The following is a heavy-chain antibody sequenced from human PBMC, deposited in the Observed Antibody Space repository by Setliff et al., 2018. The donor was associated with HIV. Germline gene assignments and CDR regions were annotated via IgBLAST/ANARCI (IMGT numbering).Heavy chain of an antibody. CDR3: ARFDHYGDYGRIGDAFDI. Sequence: ASVKVSCKASGGTFSSYGISWVRQAPGQGLERIGVIIPMFGTSNYAQKFQGRLTITADESTSTAYMELSSLRSEDTALYFCARFDHYGDYGRIGDAFDIWGQGTLVTVSS. J-gene: IGHJ3*02. V-gene: IGHV1-69*13. D-gene: IGHD4-17*01. CDR2: IIPMFGTS. CDR1: GGTFSSYG.